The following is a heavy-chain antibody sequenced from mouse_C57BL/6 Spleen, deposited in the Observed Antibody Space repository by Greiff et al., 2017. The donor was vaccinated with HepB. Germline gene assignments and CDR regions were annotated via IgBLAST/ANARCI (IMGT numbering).Heavy chain of an antibody. CDR3: TRCPDYDVSYYYAMDY. D-gene: IGHD2-4*01. J-gene: IGHJ4*01. CDR2: IYPGNSDT. Sequence: VQLQQSGTVLARPGASVKMSCKTSGYTFTSYWMHWVKQRPGQGLEWIGAIYPGNSDTSYNQKFKGKAKLTAVTSASTAYMELSSLTNEDSAVYYCTRCPDYDVSYYYAMDYWGQGTSVTVSS. V-gene: IGHV1-5*01. CDR1: GYTFTSYW.